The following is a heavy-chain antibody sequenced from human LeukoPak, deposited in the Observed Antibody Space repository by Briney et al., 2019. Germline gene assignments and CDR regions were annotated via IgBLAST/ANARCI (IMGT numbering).Heavy chain of an antibody. CDR2: ISHSGTT. Sequence: SETLSLTCTVSGFSISSGHYWGWTRQPPGKGLEWIASISHSGTTFYNPSLKSRVTISVDTSKNQFSLTVTSVTAADTPVYYCSKGQSISAVAVWGQGTLVTASS. J-gene: IGHJ4*02. CDR1: GFSISSGHY. D-gene: IGHD6-13*01. CDR3: SKGQSISAVAV. V-gene: IGHV4-38-2*02.